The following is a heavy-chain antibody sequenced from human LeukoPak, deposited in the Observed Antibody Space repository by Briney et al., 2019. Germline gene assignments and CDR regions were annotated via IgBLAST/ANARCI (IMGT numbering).Heavy chain of an antibody. D-gene: IGHD1-26*01. CDR1: GYTFTNYY. Sequence: GASVKVSCKASGYTFTNYYMHWVRQAPGQGLEWMGIINPSGGSTSYAQKLQGRVTMTTDTSTSTAYMELRSLRSDDTAVYYCARDWGIVGASETFDYWGQGTLVTVSS. CDR2: INPSGGST. J-gene: IGHJ4*02. V-gene: IGHV1-46*01. CDR3: ARDWGIVGASETFDY.